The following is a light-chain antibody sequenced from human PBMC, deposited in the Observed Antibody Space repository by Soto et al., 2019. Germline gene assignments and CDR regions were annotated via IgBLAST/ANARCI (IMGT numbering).Light chain of an antibody. Sequence: QSVLTQSPSASASLGASVKLTCTLSSGHSSYAIAWHQQQPEKGPRYLMKLNSDGSHSKGDGIPDRFSGSSSGAERYLTISSRQSEDEADYYCQTGGTGVVFGGGTKLPVL. CDR2: LNSDGSH. CDR1: SGHSSYA. V-gene: IGLV4-69*02. J-gene: IGLJ2*01. CDR3: QTGGTGVV.